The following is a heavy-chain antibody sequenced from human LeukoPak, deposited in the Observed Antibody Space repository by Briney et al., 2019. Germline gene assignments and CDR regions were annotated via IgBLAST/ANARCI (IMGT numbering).Heavy chain of an antibody. J-gene: IGHJ3*02. CDR3: ARDGGSVTSDALDI. Sequence: SETLSLTCTVSGGSISSSSYYWGWIRQPPGKGLEWIGYIYYSGSTNYNPSLKSRVTMSVDTSKNQFSLKLSSVTAADTAVYYCARDGGSVTSDALDIWGQGTMVTVSS. CDR2: IYYSGST. CDR1: GGSISSSSYY. V-gene: IGHV4-61*01. D-gene: IGHD4-17*01.